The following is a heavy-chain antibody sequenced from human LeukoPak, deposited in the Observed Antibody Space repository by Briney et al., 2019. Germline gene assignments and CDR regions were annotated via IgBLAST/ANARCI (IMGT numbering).Heavy chain of an antibody. CDR1: GGTFSRYA. Sequence: SVKVSCKASGGTFSRYAISWVRQAPGQGLEWMGGIIPMYGTTNYAQEFQGRVTITADESTSTAYMELSSLRSEDTALYYCARDRDDSSGYYYGRVLEYWGQGTLVTVSS. CDR3: ARDRDDSSGYYYGRVLEY. J-gene: IGHJ4*02. D-gene: IGHD3-22*01. V-gene: IGHV1-69*01. CDR2: IIPMYGTT.